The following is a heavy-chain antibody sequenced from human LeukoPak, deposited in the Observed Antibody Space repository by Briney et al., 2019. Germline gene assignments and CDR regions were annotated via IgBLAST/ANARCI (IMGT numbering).Heavy chain of an antibody. D-gene: IGHD3-16*01. CDR2: IYTSGST. Sequence: SQTLSLTCTVSGGSISSGGYYWSWIRQHPGKGLEWIGYIYTSGSTNYNPSLKSRVTMSVDTSKNQFSLKLSSVTAADTAVYYCARVRPHDYVAFDIWGQGTMVTVSS. J-gene: IGHJ3*02. CDR1: GGSISSGGYY. CDR3: ARVRPHDYVAFDI. V-gene: IGHV4-31*03.